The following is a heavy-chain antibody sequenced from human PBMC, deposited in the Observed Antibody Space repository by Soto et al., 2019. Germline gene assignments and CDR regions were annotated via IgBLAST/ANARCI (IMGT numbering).Heavy chain of an antibody. Sequence: GGSLRLSCAASGFTFSSYGMHWVRQAPGKGLEWVAVISYDGSNKYYADSVKGRFTISRDNSKNTLYLQMNSLRAEDTAVYYCAKELWFKAGAAFDIWGQGTMVTVSS. CDR3: AKELWFKAGAAFDI. V-gene: IGHV3-30*18. J-gene: IGHJ3*02. CDR1: GFTFSSYG. CDR2: ISYDGSNK. D-gene: IGHD2-21*01.